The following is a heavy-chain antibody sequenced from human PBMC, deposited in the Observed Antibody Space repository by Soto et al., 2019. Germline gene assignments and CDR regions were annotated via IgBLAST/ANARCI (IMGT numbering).Heavy chain of an antibody. D-gene: IGHD1-26*01. CDR3: ARTPGIYTAVDY. CDR1: GYTFTSYG. CDR2: FNAYGLKT. V-gene: IGHV1-18*01. J-gene: IGHJ4*02. Sequence: QVQLVQSGAEAKKPGASVKVSCKASGYTFTSYGISWVRQAPGQGLEWMGWFNAYGLKTDYAQKFKGRVTMPRDTSTSTVYMELRRLRPDDTAMYYCARTPGIYTAVDYWGQVTLVTVSS.